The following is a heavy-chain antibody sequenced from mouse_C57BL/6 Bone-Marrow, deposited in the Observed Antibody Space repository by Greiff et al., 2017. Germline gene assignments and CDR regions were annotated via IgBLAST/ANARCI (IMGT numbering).Heavy chain of an antibody. V-gene: IGHV1-50*01. Sequence: QVQLQQPGAELVKPGASVKLSCKASGYTFTSYWMQWVKQRPGQGLEWIGEIDPSDSYTNYNQKFKGKATLTVYTSSSTAYMQLSSLTSEDYAVYYCAREGYYGSSWFAYWGQGTLVTVSA. J-gene: IGHJ3*01. CDR2: IDPSDSYT. D-gene: IGHD1-1*01. CDR1: GYTFTSYW. CDR3: AREGYYGSSWFAY.